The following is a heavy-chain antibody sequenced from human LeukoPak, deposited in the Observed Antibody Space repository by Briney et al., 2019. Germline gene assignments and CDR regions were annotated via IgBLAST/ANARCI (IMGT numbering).Heavy chain of an antibody. Sequence: GGSLRLSCAASGFTFSIYSMNWVRQVPGKGLEWVSAISSRSIYIFYADSVKGRFTISRDNSKNTLYLQMNSLRAEDTAVYYCAKSGGVTTTLGYWGQGTLVTVSS. D-gene: IGHD4-17*01. V-gene: IGHV3-21*01. CDR2: ISSRSIYI. CDR3: AKSGGVTTTLGY. CDR1: GFTFSIYS. J-gene: IGHJ4*02.